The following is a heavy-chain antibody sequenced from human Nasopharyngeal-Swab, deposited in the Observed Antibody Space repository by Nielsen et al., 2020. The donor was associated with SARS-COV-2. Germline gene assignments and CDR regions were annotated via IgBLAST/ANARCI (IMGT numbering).Heavy chain of an antibody. CDR2: IIPIFGTA. V-gene: IGHV1-69*06. D-gene: IGHD2-2*01. J-gene: IGHJ6*02. CDR1: GGTFSSYA. Sequence: SLQISCKASGGTFSSYAISWVRQAPAQGLEWMGGIIPIFGTANYAQKFQGRVTITADKSTSTAYMELSSLRSEDTAVYYCARYIVVVPAAIPGHYGMDVWGQGTTVTVSS. CDR3: ARYIVVVPAAIPGHYGMDV.